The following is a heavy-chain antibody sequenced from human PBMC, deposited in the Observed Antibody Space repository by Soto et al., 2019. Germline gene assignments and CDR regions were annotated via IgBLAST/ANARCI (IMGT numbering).Heavy chain of an antibody. D-gene: IGHD5-12*01. J-gene: IGHJ4*02. CDR3: ASGVVVALGY. CDR1: GGSISRGGYS. V-gene: IGHV4-30-2*01. Sequence: QLQLQESGSGLVKPSQTLSLTCAVSGGSISRGGYSWSWIRQPPGKGLEWIWYIYHSGSTYYNPSITSRVTILVHRSQNPFSLKMGCVTAADTAVYCCASGVVVALGYWGQGTLVTVSS. CDR2: IYHSGST.